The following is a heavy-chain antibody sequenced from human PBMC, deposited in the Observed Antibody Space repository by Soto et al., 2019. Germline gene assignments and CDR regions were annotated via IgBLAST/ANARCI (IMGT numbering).Heavy chain of an antibody. Sequence: PGGSLRLSCAASGFTFSNYAMNWVRQAPGKGLEWVSYISHKSSAIYHADSVKGRFTISRDNAKNSLYLQMNSLRDEDTAVYYCARDPSSPTTVTIMDYWGQGTLVTVSS. CDR1: GFTFSNYA. J-gene: IGHJ4*02. CDR3: ARDPSSPTTVTIMDY. CDR2: ISHKSSAI. D-gene: IGHD4-17*01. V-gene: IGHV3-48*02.